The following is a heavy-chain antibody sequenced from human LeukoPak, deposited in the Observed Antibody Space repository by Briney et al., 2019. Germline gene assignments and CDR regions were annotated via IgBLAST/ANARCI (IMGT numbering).Heavy chain of an antibody. Sequence: PSETLSLTCTVSGGSISSGDYYWSWIRQPPGKGLEWIGCIYYSGSTYYNPSLKSRVTISVDTSKNQFSLKLSSVTAADTAVYYCARVTNSGSYVFDYWGQGTLVTVSS. D-gene: IGHD1-26*01. V-gene: IGHV4-30-4*01. J-gene: IGHJ4*02. CDR3: ARVTNSGSYVFDY. CDR2: IYYSGST. CDR1: GGSISSGDYY.